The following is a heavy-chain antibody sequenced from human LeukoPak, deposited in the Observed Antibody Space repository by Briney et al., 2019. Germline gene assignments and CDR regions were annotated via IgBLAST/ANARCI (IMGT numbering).Heavy chain of an antibody. J-gene: IGHJ4*02. Sequence: GGSLRLSCAASGFTFSSYSMNWVRQAPGKGLEWVSSISSSSSYIYYADSVKGRFTISRDNAKNSLYLQMNSLRAEDTAVYYCARWLPGGYYFDYWGQGTLVTVPS. D-gene: IGHD3-16*01. CDR2: ISSSSSYI. CDR1: GFTFSSYS. V-gene: IGHV3-21*01. CDR3: ARWLPGGYYFDY.